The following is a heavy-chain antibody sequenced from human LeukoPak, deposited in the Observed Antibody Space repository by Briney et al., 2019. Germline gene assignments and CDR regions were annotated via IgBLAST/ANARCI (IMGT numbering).Heavy chain of an antibody. V-gene: IGHV4-61*02. D-gene: IGHD6-13*01. Sequence: SQTLSLTCTVSGGSISSGSYYWSWIRQPAGKGLEWIGRIYTSGSTNYNPSLKSRVTISVDTSKNQFSLKLSSVTAADTAVYCCARVRQTLVDVWGKGTTVTISS. CDR3: ARVRQTLVDV. CDR2: IYTSGST. CDR1: GGSISSGSYY. J-gene: IGHJ6*04.